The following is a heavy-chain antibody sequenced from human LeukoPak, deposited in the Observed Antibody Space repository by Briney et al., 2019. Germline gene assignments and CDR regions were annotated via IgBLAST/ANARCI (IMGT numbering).Heavy chain of an antibody. Sequence: SETLSLTCTVSGGSISSHSYYWGWVRQPPGKGLEWIGEINHSGSTNYNPSLKSRVTISVDTSKNQFSLKLSSVTAADTAVYYCARVGAAAGYTIEHFQHWGQGTLVTVSS. CDR3: ARVGAAAGYTIEHFQH. D-gene: IGHD6-13*01. CDR1: GGSISSHSYY. J-gene: IGHJ1*01. CDR2: INHSGST. V-gene: IGHV4-39*07.